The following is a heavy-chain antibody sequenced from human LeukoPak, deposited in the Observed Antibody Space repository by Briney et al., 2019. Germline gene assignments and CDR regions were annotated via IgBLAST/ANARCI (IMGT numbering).Heavy chain of an antibody. J-gene: IGHJ4*02. CDR2: IMKDGGQK. CDR1: GFTFSSYS. V-gene: IGHV3-7*03. D-gene: IGHD5-24*01. CDR3: VRDADFYKGDY. Sequence: GGSLRLSCAASGFTFSSYSMNWARQAPGKGLEWVASIMKDGGQKKYVDSVKGRFTISRDNAQNSLYLQMSGLRAEDTAMYYCVRDADFYKGDYWGQGTLVTVSS.